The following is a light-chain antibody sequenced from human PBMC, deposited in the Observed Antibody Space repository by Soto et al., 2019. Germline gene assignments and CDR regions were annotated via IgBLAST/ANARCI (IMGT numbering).Light chain of an antibody. CDR1: RSNIGNSY. V-gene: IGLV1-51*02. Sequence: QSVLTQPPSVSAAPGQKVTISCSGRRSNIGNSYVSWYQQLPGTAPKLLIYENNKRPSGIPDRFSGSKSGTSATLGITGLQTGDEAEYYGGTWDSSLSGGVFGGGTKLTVL. CDR2: ENN. CDR3: GTWDSSLSGGV. J-gene: IGLJ3*02.